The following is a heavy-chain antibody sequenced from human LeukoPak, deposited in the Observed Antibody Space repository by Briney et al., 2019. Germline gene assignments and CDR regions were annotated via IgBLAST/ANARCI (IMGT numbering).Heavy chain of an antibody. CDR1: GGTFSSYA. CDR2: IIPIFGTA. J-gene: IGHJ4*02. Sequence: GASVKVSCKASGGTFSSYAISLVRQAPGQGLEWMGRIIPIFGTANYAQKFQGRVTITTDESTSTAYMELSSLRSEDTAVYYCARDSIRDGTNSGFDYWGQGTLVTVSS. V-gene: IGHV1-69*05. CDR3: ARDSIRDGTNSGFDY. D-gene: IGHD5-24*01.